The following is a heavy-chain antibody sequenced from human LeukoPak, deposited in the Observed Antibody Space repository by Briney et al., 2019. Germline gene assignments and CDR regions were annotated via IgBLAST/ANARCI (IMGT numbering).Heavy chain of an antibody. CDR1: GGSISSTSYY. Sequence: SETLSLTCTVSGGSISSTSYYWGWIRQPPGKGLEWIGSISYSGGSTYYNPSLKSRVTFSVDTSKNQFSLKLSSVTAADTAVYYCARDLGDSYFDYWGQGTLVTVSS. J-gene: IGHJ4*02. CDR2: ISYSGGST. CDR3: ARDLGDSYFDY. D-gene: IGHD3-16*01. V-gene: IGHV4-39*02.